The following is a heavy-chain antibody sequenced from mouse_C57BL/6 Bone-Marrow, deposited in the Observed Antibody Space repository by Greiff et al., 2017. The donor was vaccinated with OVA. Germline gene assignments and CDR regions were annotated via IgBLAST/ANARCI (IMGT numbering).Heavy chain of an antibody. Sequence: EVMLVESGGGLVQPGGSMKLSCVASGFTFSNYWMNWVRQSPEKGLEWVAQIRLKSDNYATHYAESVKGRFTISRDDSKSSVYLQMNNLRAEDTGIYYCTVYYGYSPPFAYWGQGTLVTVSA. CDR2: IRLKSDNYAT. D-gene: IGHD2-3*01. CDR3: TVYYGYSPPFAY. CDR1: GFTFSNYW. J-gene: IGHJ3*01. V-gene: IGHV6-3*01.